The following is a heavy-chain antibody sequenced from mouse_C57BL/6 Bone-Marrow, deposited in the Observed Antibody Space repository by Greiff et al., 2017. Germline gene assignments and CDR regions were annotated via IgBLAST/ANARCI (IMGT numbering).Heavy chain of an antibody. V-gene: IGHV5-17*01. J-gene: IGHJ2*01. D-gene: IGHD1-1*01. CDR1: GFTFSDYG. CDR3: ARPIYYYGSSPFDY. CDR2: ISSGSSTI. Sequence: EVQRVESGGGLVKPGGSLKLSCAASGFTFSDYGMHWVRQAPEKGLEWVAYISSGSSTIYYADTVKGRFTISRDNAKNTLFLQITSLRSEDTAMYYCARPIYYYGSSPFDYWGQGTTLTVSS.